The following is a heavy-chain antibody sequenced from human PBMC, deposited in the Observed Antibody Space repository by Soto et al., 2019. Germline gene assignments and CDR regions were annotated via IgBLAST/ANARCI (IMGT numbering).Heavy chain of an antibody. D-gene: IGHD3-3*01. V-gene: IGHV3-21*01. CDR3: AREPNDFWSGYADY. CDR2: ISSSSSYI. J-gene: IGHJ4*02. Sequence: GGSLRLSCAASGFTFSSYSMNWVRQAPGKGLEWVSSISSSSSYIYYADSVKGRFTISRDNAKNSLYLQMNSLRAEDTAVYYCAREPNDFWSGYADYWGQGTLVTVSS. CDR1: GFTFSSYS.